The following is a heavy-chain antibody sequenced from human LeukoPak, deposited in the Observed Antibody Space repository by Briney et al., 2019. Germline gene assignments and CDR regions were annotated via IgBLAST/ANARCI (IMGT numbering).Heavy chain of an antibody. CDR1: GGSISSGDYY. J-gene: IGHJ4*02. CDR2: IYYSGST. Sequence: SETLSLTCTVSGGSISSGDYYWSWIRQPPGKGLEWIGYIYYSGSTYYNPSLKSRVTISVDTSKNQFSLKLSSVTVADTAVYYCAREISGSYYVDYWGQGTLVTVS. CDR3: AREISGSYYVDY. D-gene: IGHD1-26*01. V-gene: IGHV4-30-4*08.